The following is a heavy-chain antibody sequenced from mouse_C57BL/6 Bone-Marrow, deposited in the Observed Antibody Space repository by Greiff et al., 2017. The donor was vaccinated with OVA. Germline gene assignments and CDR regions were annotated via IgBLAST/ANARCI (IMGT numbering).Heavy chain of an antibody. V-gene: IGHV5-9*01. J-gene: IGHJ2*01. CDR3: ARYYYGSSYGYYFDY. Sequence: EVKLVESGGGLVKPGGSLKLSCAASGFTFSSYTMSWVRQTPEKRLEWVATISGGGGNTYYPDSVKGRFTISRDNAKNTLYLQMSSLRSEDTALYYCARYYYGSSYGYYFDYWGQGTTLTVSS. CDR2: ISGGGGNT. D-gene: IGHD1-1*01. CDR1: GFTFSSYT.